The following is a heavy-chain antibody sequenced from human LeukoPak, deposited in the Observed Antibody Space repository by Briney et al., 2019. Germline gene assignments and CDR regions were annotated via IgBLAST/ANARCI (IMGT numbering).Heavy chain of an antibody. CDR1: GGSISSSSYY. V-gene: IGHV4-39*01. J-gene: IGHJ6*02. CDR2: IYYSGST. Sequence: PSETLSLTCTVSGGSISSSSYYWGWIRQPPGKGLEWIGSIYYSGSTYYNPSLKSRVTISVDTSKNQFSLKLSSVTAADTAVYYCARHTPAPYYGMDVRGQGTTVTVSS. CDR3: ARHTPAPYYGMDV.